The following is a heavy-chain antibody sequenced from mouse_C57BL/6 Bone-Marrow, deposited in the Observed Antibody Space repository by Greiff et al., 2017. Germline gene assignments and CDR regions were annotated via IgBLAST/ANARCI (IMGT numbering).Heavy chain of an antibody. Sequence: EVKLMESGGGLVKPGGSLKLSCAASGFTFSDYGMHWVRQAPEKGLEWVAYISSGSSTIYYADTVKGRFTISRDNAKNTLFLQMTSLRSEDTAMYYCARSLDGYYVDYWGQGTTLTVSS. CDR1: GFTFSDYG. D-gene: IGHD2-3*01. J-gene: IGHJ2*01. V-gene: IGHV5-17*01. CDR3: ARSLDGYYVDY. CDR2: ISSGSSTI.